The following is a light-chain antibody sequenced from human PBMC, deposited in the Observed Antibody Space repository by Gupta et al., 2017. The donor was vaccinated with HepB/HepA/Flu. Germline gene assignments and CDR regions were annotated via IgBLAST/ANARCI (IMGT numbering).Light chain of an antibody. J-gene: IGKJ1*01. CDR1: QSVNNY. Sequence: EIVLTQSPGTLSLSPGERVTLSCRASQSVNNYLAWYQQKPGQAPRLLIYGASSSATGIPDRFSGSGYGKDFTLTSSRREHEDFAVYYGQQDYSSPTFGQGTKVEIK. V-gene: IGKV3-20*01. CDR2: GAS. CDR3: QQDYSSPT.